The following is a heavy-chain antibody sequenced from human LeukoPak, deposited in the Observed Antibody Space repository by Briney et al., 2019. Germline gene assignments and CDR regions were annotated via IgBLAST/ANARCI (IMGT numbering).Heavy chain of an antibody. V-gene: IGHV4-61*02. J-gene: IGHJ4*02. CDR1: GGSISSGSYY. D-gene: IGHD7-27*01. CDR3: ARDRLTGGVDY. CDR2: IYTSGST. Sequence: SQTLSLTCTVSGGSISSGSYYWSWIRQPAGKGLEWIGRIYTSGSTNYNPSLKSRVTMSVDTSKNQFSLKLSSVTAADTAVYYCARDRLTGGVDYWGQGTLVTVSS.